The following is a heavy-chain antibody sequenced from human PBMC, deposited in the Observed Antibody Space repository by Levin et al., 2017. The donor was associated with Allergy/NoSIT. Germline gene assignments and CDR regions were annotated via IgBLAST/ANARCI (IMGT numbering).Heavy chain of an antibody. J-gene: IGHJ4*02. Sequence: PGGSLRLSCAASGFTFSSYGMHWVRQAPGKGLEWVAVIWYDGSNKYYADSVKGRFTISRDNSKNTLYLQMNSLRAEDTAVYYCARDFLASSGYIGYWGQGTLVTVSS. CDR2: IWYDGSNK. V-gene: IGHV3-33*01. CDR3: ARDFLASSGYIGY. D-gene: IGHD3-22*01. CDR1: GFTFSSYG.